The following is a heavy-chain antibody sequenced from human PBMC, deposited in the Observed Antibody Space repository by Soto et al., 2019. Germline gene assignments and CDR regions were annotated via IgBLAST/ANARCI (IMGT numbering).Heavy chain of an antibody. D-gene: IGHD6-13*01. Sequence: QVQLVESGGGVVQPGRSLRLSCAASGFTFNNYGTHWVRQAPGKGLEWVAVISNDGSDKYYADSVKGRLTISRDNSKNTVYLQMNSLRAEDTAVYYCAKDQGIAASHGIDWGQGTMVTVSS. CDR3: AKDQGIAASHGID. J-gene: IGHJ3*01. V-gene: IGHV3-30*18. CDR1: GFTFNNYG. CDR2: ISNDGSDK.